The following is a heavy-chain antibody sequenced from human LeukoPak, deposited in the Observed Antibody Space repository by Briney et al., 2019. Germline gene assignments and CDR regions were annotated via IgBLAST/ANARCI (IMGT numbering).Heavy chain of an antibody. D-gene: IGHD1-14*01. CDR2: IYDSGST. Sequence: SETLSLTCTVSGGSIRSSYYYWGWIRQPPGKGLEWIGSIYDSGSTYYNPSLKSRVTISVDTSKNQFSLKLSSVTAADTAVYYCARGPEPGYPTVNAEYFQHWGQGTLVTVSS. CDR1: GGSIRSSYYY. V-gene: IGHV4-39*07. CDR3: ARGPEPGYPTVNAEYFQH. J-gene: IGHJ1*01.